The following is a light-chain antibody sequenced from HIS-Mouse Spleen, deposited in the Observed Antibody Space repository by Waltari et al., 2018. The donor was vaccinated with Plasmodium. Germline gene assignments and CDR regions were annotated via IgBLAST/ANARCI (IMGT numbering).Light chain of an antibody. CDR1: TLGDKY. V-gene: IGLV3-1*01. CDR2: QDS. J-gene: IGLJ2*01. CDR3: QAWDSSTAYVV. Sequence: SYELTQPPSVSVSPGQTASITCQTNTLGDKYACWYQQKPGQSPVLVIYQDSMRPSGIPERFSGSNSGNTATLTISGTQAMDEADYYCQAWDSSTAYVVFGGGTKLTVL.